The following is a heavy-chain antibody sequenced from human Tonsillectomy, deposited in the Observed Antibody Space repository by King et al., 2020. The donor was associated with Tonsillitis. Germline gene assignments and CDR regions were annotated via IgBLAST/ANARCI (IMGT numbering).Heavy chain of an antibody. Sequence: QLVQSGSEVKKPGSSVKVSCKASGDTFISYAINWVRQAPGQGLEWMGGIIPISGTVNYAQKFQGRITISADESSSTAYMELTSLGSEDTSVFYCASTRASTIFGVDILKISFDYWGQGTLVTVSS. D-gene: IGHD3-3*01. V-gene: IGHV1-69*01. CDR1: GDTFISYA. CDR3: ASTRASTIFGVDILKISFDY. J-gene: IGHJ4*02. CDR2: IIPISGTV.